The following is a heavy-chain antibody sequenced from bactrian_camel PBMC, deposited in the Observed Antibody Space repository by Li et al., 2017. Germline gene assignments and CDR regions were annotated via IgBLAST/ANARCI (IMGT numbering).Heavy chain of an antibody. Sequence: HVQLVESGGGSVQTGGSLRLSCAFSGNIWGSWCLAWFRQAPGKERERVAGFSPNAVTDYADSVKGRFTITDGGTASSIYNGKTTMYLQMNSLKPEDTATYYCAVGSCSLRDYEQLNWGQGTQVTVS. J-gene: IGHJ4*01. D-gene: IGHD4*01. CDR3: AVGSCSLRDYEQLN. V-gene: IGHV3S55*01. CDR2: FSPNAVT. CDR1: GNIWGSWC.